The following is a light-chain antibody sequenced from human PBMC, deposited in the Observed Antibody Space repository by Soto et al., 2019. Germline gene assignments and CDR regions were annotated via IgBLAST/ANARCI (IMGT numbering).Light chain of an antibody. CDR3: QQRSNWPLT. Sequence: IVLTQSPATLSLSPGERATLSCRASQSVDSYLAWYQQKAGQAPRLLIYDASNRATGIPARFSGSGSGTDFTLTISSLEPEDFAVYYCQQRSNWPLTFGGGTKVEIK. CDR1: QSVDSY. V-gene: IGKV3-11*01. CDR2: DAS. J-gene: IGKJ4*01.